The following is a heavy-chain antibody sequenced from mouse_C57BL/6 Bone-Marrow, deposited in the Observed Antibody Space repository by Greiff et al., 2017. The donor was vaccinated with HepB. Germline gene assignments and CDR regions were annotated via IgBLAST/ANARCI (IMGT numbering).Heavy chain of an antibody. J-gene: IGHJ4*01. CDR1: GYTFTSYW. CDR3: ARSPSYYYGNAMDY. CDR2: IDPSDSYT. V-gene: IGHV1-59*01. D-gene: IGHD1-1*01. Sequence: QVQLQQSGAELVRPGTSVKLSCKASGYTFTSYWMHWVKQRPGQGLEWIGVIDPSDSYTNYNQKFKGKATLTVDTSSSTAYMQLSSLTSEDSAVYYCARSPSYYYGNAMDYWGQGTSVTVSS.